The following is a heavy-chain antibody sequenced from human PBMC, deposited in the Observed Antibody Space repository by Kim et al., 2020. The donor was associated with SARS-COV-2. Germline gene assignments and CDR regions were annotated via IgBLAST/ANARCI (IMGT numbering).Heavy chain of an antibody. J-gene: IGHJ4*01. V-gene: IGHV3-7*01. CDR3: AREWGY. Sequence: GGSLRPSCAASGFTFSNDWMSWVRQAPGKGLEWVANINKDGSEKYYVDSVKGRITISRDNAKNSLYLQMNSLRAEDTAVYYCAREWGYWGHGTLVTVSS. CDR1: GFTFSNDW. D-gene: IGHD3-16*01. CDR2: INKDGSEK.